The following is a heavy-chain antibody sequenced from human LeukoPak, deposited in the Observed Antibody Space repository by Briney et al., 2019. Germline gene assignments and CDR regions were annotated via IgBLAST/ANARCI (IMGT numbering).Heavy chain of an antibody. Sequence: PSETLSLTCTVSGGAISSYYWSWVRQPPGKGLEWIGYMFYSGSTNSNPSLKSRVTISVDTSKNQFSLKLTSVTAADTAVYYCARGSTGPFDYWGQGTLVTVSS. V-gene: IGHV4-59*01. CDR2: MFYSGST. J-gene: IGHJ4*02. D-gene: IGHD2-2*01. CDR3: ARGSTGPFDY. CDR1: GGAISSYY.